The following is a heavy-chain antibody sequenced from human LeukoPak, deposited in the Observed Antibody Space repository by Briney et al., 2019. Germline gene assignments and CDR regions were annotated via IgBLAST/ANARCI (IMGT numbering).Heavy chain of an antibody. V-gene: IGHV1-46*01. CDR1: GYTFTSYY. CDR3: ARTPNYYYDSSGYGRLRDFDY. CDR2: INSSGAST. D-gene: IGHD3-22*01. J-gene: IGHJ4*02. Sequence: ASVKVSCKASGYTFTSYYIHWVRQAPGQGLEWMGIINSSGASTTYAQKFQGRVAMTRDTSTSRVYMEVSSLRSEDTAVYYCARTPNYYYDSSGYGRLRDFDYWGQGTLVTVSS.